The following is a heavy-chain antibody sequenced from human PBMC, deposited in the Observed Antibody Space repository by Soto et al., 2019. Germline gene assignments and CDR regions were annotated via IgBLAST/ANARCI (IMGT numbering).Heavy chain of an antibody. CDR2: INPNSGGT. CDR3: ARDLVVVSAAKYIRFDY. Sequence: ASVKVSCKASGYTFISYYMRWVRQATGQGLEWMGWINPNSGGTNYAQKFQGRVTMTRDTSISTAYMELSSLRSDDTAVYYCARDLVVVSAAKYIRFDYWGQGTLVTVSS. CDR1: GYTFISYY. V-gene: IGHV1-2*02. J-gene: IGHJ4*02. D-gene: IGHD2-2*01.